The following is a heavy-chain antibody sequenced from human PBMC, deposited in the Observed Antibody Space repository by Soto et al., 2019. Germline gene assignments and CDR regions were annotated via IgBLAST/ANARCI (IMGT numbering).Heavy chain of an antibody. CDR2: ISSSSSTI. D-gene: IGHD6-25*01. CDR1: GFTFSSYS. V-gene: IGHV3-48*01. Sequence: GGSLRLSCAASGFTFSSYSMNWVRQAPGKGLEWVSYISSSSSTIYYADSVKGRFTISRDNAKNSLYLQMNSLRAEDTAVYYCASRYSSDGLYWGQGTLVTVSS. J-gene: IGHJ4*02. CDR3: ASRYSSDGLY.